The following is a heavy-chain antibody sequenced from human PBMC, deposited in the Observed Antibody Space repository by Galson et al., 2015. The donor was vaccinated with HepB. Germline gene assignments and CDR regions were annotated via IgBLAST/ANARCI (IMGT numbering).Heavy chain of an antibody. V-gene: IGHV3-48*01. D-gene: IGHD5-18*01. J-gene: IGHJ6*02. CDR3: ARRGYSYGAQSNYFYFALDV. CDR1: GFAFHTYN. Sequence: SLRLSCAASGFAFHTYNMNWVRLAPGKGLEWVSYIDSVSVNRYYSDSVQGRFTISRDNAKNSLYLQMNGLRAEDTAIYFCARRGYSYGAQSNYFYFALDVWGQGTTVTVSS. CDR2: IDSVSVNR.